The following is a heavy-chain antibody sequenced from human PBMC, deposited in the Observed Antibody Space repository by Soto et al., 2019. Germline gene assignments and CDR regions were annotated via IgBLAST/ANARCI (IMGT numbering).Heavy chain of an antibody. CDR2: MSYDGRSE. CDR1: GFTFSNFG. J-gene: IGHJ3*02. D-gene: IGHD3-22*01. CDR3: AKGSVVFPYDAFDI. V-gene: IGHV3-30*18. Sequence: PGGSLRLSCAASGFTFSNFGMHWVRQTPGKGLEWVALMSYDGRSEYYVDSVKGRFTISRDSSKNTLYLQMNSLRPEDTAVYYCAKGSVVFPYDAFDIWGQGTMVTVSS.